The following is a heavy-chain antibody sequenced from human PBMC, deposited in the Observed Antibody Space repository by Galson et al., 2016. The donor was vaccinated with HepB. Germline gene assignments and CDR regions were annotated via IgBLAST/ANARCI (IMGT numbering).Heavy chain of an antibody. CDR1: GYTFTTYA. J-gene: IGHJ1*01. Sequence: SVKVSCKASGYTFTTYAIHWVRQAPGQRLEWMGWINPANLNTKFSQKFQGRVTITRDTSASTAYMELSSLRSEDTAVYYCAVITIFGVNHWGQGTLVTVSS. D-gene: IGHD3-3*01. V-gene: IGHV1-3*01. CDR2: INPANLNT. CDR3: AVITIFGVNH.